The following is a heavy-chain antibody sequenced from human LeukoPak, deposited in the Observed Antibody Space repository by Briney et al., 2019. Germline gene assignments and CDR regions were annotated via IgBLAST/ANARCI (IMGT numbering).Heavy chain of an antibody. J-gene: IGHJ1*01. CDR1: GGSFSGYF. CDR3: ARPTTVTTHYFQH. V-gene: IGHV4-34*01. Sequence: SETLSLTCAVYGGSFSGYFWSWIRQPPGKGLEWIGEINHSGSTNYNPSLKSRVTISVDTSKNQFSLKLSSVTAADTAVYYCARPTTVTTHYFQHWGQGTLVTVSS. CDR2: INHSGST. D-gene: IGHD4-17*01.